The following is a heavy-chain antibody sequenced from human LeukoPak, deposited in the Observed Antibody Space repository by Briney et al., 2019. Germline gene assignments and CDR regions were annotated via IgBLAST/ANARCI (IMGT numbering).Heavy chain of an antibody. CDR2: INWNSDSI. V-gene: IGHV3-9*01. Sequence: GGSLRLSCAVSGFTFDDYVMHWVRQAPGKGLEWVSGINWNSDSIVYADSVKGRFTISRDNAKNSLYLQMNSLRAEDTALYYCARDGRYSSGWGWFDPWGQGTLVTVSS. CDR1: GFTFDDYV. J-gene: IGHJ5*02. D-gene: IGHD6-19*01. CDR3: ARDGRYSSGWGWFDP.